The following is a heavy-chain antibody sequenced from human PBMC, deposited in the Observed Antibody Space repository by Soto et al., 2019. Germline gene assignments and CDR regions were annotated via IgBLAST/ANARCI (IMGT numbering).Heavy chain of an antibody. D-gene: IGHD6-19*01. CDR1: GFTFSSYE. J-gene: IGHJ4*02. Sequence: LRLSCAASGFTFSSYEMNWVRQAPGKGLEWVSYISSSGSTIYYADSVKGRFTISRDNAKNSLYLQMNSLRAEDTAVYYCARAYHSSGWLDYWGQGTLVTVSS. CDR2: ISSSGSTI. V-gene: IGHV3-48*03. CDR3: ARAYHSSGWLDY.